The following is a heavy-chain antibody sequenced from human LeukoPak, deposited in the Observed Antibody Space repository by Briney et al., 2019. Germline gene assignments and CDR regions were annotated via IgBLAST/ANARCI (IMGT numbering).Heavy chain of an antibody. D-gene: IGHD3-22*01. CDR3: ARSLGDSSGYYPTGYYYYYMDV. CDR1: GYTFTSYG. V-gene: IGHV1-18*01. J-gene: IGHJ6*03. CDR2: ISAYNGNT. Sequence: ASVKVSCKASGYTFTSYGISWVRQAPGQGLEWMGWISAYNGNTNDAQKLQGRVTMTTDTSTSTAYMELRSLRSDDTAVYYCARSLGDSSGYYPTGYYYYYMDVWGKGTTVTVSS.